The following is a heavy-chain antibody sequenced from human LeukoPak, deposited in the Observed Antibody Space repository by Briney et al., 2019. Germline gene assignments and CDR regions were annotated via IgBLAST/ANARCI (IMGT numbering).Heavy chain of an antibody. J-gene: IGHJ4*02. CDR2: ISYDGSNK. CDR3: ASYYGSGRENY. D-gene: IGHD3-10*01. V-gene: IGHV3-30*03. CDR1: GFTFSTYG. Sequence: PGGSLRLSCAASGFTFSTYGMHWVRQTPGKGLEWVALISYDGSNKYYADSVKGRFTISRDNAKNTLYLQMNSLRAEDTAVYYCASYYGSGRENYWGQGTLVTVSS.